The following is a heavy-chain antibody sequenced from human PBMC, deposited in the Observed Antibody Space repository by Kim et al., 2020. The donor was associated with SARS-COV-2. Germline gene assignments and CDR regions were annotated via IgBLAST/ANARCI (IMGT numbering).Heavy chain of an antibody. Sequence: SVKGRFTISRDNSKNTLYLQMNSLRAEDTAVYYCAKAFDILTGYPRAFDYWGQGTLVTVSS. V-gene: IGHV3-23*01. J-gene: IGHJ4*02. CDR3: AKAFDILTGYPRAFDY. D-gene: IGHD3-9*01.